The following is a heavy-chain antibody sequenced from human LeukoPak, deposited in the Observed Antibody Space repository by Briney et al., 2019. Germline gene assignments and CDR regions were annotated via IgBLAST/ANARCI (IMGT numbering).Heavy chain of an antibody. J-gene: IGHJ4*02. CDR3: AKYVWGSYPTFEDY. V-gene: IGHV4-59*01. Sequence: SETLSLTCTVSGGSISSYYWSWIRQPPGKRLEWIGYISYSGSTNYNPSLKSRVTISVDTSKNQFSLKLSSVTAADTAVYYCAKYVWGSYPTFEDYWGQGTLVTVSS. CDR2: ISYSGST. D-gene: IGHD3-16*02. CDR1: GGSISSYY.